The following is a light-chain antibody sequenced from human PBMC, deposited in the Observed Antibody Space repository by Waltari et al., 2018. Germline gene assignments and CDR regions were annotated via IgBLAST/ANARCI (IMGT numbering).Light chain of an antibody. CDR1: QTVRTF. CDR3: QQRSNWPYT. CDR2: DAS. Sequence: EIVLTQSPATLSLSLGERATLSCRASQTVRTFLAWYQQKPGQAPRLLIFDASSRATGIPAKFRGSGSGTDFTLTVSNLEPEDFAVYYCQQRSNWPYTFGQGTRVDIK. J-gene: IGKJ2*01. V-gene: IGKV3-11*01.